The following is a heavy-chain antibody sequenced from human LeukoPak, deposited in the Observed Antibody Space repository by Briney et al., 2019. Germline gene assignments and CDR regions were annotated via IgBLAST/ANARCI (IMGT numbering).Heavy chain of an antibody. D-gene: IGHD5-12*01. J-gene: IGHJ6*03. V-gene: IGHV1-18*01. CDR1: GYTFTSYG. CDR2: ISAYNGNT. Sequence: GASVKVSCKASGYTFTSYGISWVRQAPGQGLEWMGWISAYNGNTNYAQKLQGRVTMTTDTSTSTAYMELRSLRSDDTAVYYCAREDSGYDWYYYYYMGVWGKGTTVTISS. CDR3: AREDSGYDWYYYYYMGV.